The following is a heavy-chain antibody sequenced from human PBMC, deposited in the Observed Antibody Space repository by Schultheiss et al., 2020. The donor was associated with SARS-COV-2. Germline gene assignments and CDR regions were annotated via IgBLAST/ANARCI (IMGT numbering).Heavy chain of an antibody. D-gene: IGHD3-22*01. CDR2: ISSSSSYI. CDR3: ARSRYYDSSGYYWDY. J-gene: IGHJ4*02. CDR1: GFTFSSYS. V-gene: IGHV3-21*01. Sequence: GGSLRLSCAASGFTFSSYSMNWVRQAPGKGLEWVSSISSSSSYIYYADSVKGRFTISRDNAKNSLYLQMNSLRAEDTAVYYCARSRYYDSSGYYWDYWGQGTLVTVSS.